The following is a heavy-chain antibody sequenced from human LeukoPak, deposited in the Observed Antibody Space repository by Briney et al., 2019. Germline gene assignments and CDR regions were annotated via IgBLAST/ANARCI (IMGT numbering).Heavy chain of an antibody. CDR3: AKNMMPIVVVPAAAFDY. D-gene: IGHD2-2*01. CDR2: ISGSGGST. CDR1: GFTFSSYA. Sequence: GGSLTLSCAASGFTFSSYAMSWVRQAPGKGLEGVSAISGSGGSTYYADSVKGRFTISRDNSKNTLYLQMNSLRAEDTAVYYCAKNMMPIVVVPAAAFDYWGQGTLVTVSS. V-gene: IGHV3-23*01. J-gene: IGHJ4*02.